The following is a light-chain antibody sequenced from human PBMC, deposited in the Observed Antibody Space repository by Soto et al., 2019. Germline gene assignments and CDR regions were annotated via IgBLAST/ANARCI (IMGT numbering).Light chain of an antibody. CDR3: QVWYDDTDHVV. Sequence: SYELTQAASVSVAPGQTAKISCGGNSIQRKSVHWYQQRPGQAPVLVVYDDRARPSGIPERFSGSNSGNTATLTISRLEAGDEAVYYCQVWYDDTDHVVFGGGTKLTVL. J-gene: IGLJ2*01. V-gene: IGLV3-21*02. CDR2: DDR. CDR1: SIQRKS.